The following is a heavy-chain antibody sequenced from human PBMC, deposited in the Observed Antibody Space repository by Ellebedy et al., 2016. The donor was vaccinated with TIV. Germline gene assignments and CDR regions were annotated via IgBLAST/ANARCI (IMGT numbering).Heavy chain of an antibody. V-gene: IGHV4-4*02. Sequence: MPSETLSLTCAVSGGSISSSNWWSWVRQPPGKGLEWIGEIYHSGSTNYNPSLKSPVTISVDKSKNQFSLKLSSVTAADTAVYYCARGRGYDILTGYYGAYDYWGQGTLVTVSS. CDR3: ARGRGYDILTGYYGAYDY. CDR2: IYHSGST. D-gene: IGHD3-9*01. J-gene: IGHJ4*02. CDR1: GGSISSSNW.